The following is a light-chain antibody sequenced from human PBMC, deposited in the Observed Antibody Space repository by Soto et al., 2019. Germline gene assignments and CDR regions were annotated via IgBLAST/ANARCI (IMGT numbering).Light chain of an antibody. V-gene: IGLV2-23*03. CDR1: SSDVGSYNL. J-gene: IGLJ1*01. CDR2: EGS. CDR3: CSYAGSSTFSYV. Sequence: VLTQPASVSGSPGQSITISCTGTSSDVGSYNLVSWYQQHPGKAPKLMIYEGSKRPSGVSNRFSGSKSGNTASLTIPGLQAEDEADYYCCSYAGSSTFSYVFGTGTKVTVL.